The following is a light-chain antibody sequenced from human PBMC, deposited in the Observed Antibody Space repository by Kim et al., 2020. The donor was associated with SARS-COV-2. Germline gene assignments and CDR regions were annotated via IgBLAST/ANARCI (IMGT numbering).Light chain of an antibody. Sequence: GQRVTITCSGSQSNIGDNTVDWYQQLPGAAPKLLIYNNNLRPSGVPERFSGSRSGTSASLAISGLQSEDEADYYCATWDDKRDGRVFGGGTQLTVL. CDR3: ATWDDKRDGRV. CDR2: NNN. V-gene: IGLV1-44*01. J-gene: IGLJ3*02. CDR1: QSNIGDNT.